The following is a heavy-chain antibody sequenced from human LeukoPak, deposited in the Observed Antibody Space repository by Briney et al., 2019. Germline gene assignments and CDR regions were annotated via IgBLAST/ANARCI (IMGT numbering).Heavy chain of an antibody. CDR3: AKASWVSSADAVL. D-gene: IGHD3-16*01. CDR2: LRGDGET. Sequence: PGGSLRLSCVASGFIFRDYAMSWVRQTPAGGLEWVSSLRGDGETFYTDSVKGGFTLSRDHSRNTVYLQLSNLRVEDTAVYYCAKASWVSSADAVLWGQGTLVTVS. CDR1: GFIFRDYA. V-gene: IGHV3-23*01. J-gene: IGHJ4*02.